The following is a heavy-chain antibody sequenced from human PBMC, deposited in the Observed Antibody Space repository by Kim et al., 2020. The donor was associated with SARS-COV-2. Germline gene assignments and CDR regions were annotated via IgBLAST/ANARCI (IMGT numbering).Heavy chain of an antibody. J-gene: IGHJ4*02. CDR1: GFSLSSRGVS. CDR3: VHRGQNHYFDY. Sequence: SGPTLVNPTQTLTLTCTFSGFSLSSRGVSVGWIRQPPGKALEWLALIYWDDVERYSPSLKSRLTITKDTSKNQVVLTMTNMDPVDTATYYCVHRGQNHYFDYWGQGTLVTVSS. CDR2: IYWDDVE. V-gene: IGHV2-5*02.